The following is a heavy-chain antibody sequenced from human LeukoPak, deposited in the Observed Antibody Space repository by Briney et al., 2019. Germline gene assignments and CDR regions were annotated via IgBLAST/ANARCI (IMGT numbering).Heavy chain of an antibody. Sequence: ASVKVSCKASGYTFTGYYMHWVRQAPGQGLEWMGWISAYNGNTNYAQKLQGRVTMTTDTSTSTAYMELRSLRSDDTAVYYCARDGPHYFDYWGQGTLVTVSS. CDR1: GYTFTGYY. V-gene: IGHV1-18*04. CDR2: ISAYNGNT. J-gene: IGHJ4*02. CDR3: ARDGPHYFDY.